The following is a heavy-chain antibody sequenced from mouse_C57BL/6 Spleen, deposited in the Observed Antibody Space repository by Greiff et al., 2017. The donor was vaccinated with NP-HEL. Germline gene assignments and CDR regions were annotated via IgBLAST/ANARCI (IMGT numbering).Heavy chain of an antibody. CDR2: IDPSDSYT. CDR3: ARNGGLRQGGAMDY. Sequence: VQLQQPGAELVKPGASVKLSCKASGYTFTSYWMQWVKQRPGQGLEWIGGIDPSDSYTNYNQKFKGKATLTVDTSSSTAYMQLSSLTSEDSAVYYCARNGGLRQGGAMDYWGQGTSVTVSS. J-gene: IGHJ4*01. D-gene: IGHD2-4*01. CDR1: GYTFTSYW. V-gene: IGHV1-50*01.